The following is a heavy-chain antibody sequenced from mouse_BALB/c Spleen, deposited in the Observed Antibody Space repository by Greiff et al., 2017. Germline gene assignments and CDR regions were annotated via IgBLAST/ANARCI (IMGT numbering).Heavy chain of an antibody. CDR3: ARKPYYYVSSYGGNYYAMDY. CDR2: IWSGGST. V-gene: IGHV2-2*02. Sequence: QVQLQQSGPGLVQPSQSLSITCTVSGFSLTSYGVHWVRQSPGKGLEWLGVIWSGGSTDYNAAFISRLSISKDNSKSQVFFKMNSLQANDTAIYYCARKPYYYVSSYGGNYYAMDYWGQGTSVTVSS. D-gene: IGHD1-1*01. J-gene: IGHJ4*01. CDR1: GFSLTSYG.